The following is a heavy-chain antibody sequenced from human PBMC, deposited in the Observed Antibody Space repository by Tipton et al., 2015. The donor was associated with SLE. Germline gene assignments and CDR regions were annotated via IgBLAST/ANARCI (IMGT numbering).Heavy chain of an antibody. Sequence: TLSLTCAVYGGSFSGYYWSWIRQPPGKGLEWIGEINHSGSTNYNPSLKSRVTISVDTSKNQFSLKLSSVTAADTAVYYCARIPIVGASRYFDYWGQGTLVTVSS. CDR2: INHSGST. CDR3: ARIPIVGASRYFDY. J-gene: IGHJ4*02. CDR1: GGSFSGYY. V-gene: IGHV4-34*01. D-gene: IGHD1-26*01.